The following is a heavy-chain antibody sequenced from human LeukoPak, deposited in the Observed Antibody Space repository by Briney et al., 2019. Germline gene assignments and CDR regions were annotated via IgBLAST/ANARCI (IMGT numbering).Heavy chain of an antibody. Sequence: PGGSLRLSCAASGFTFSSYAMSWVRQAPGKGLGWVSAISGSGGSTYYADSVKGRFTISRDNAKNSLYLQMNSLRAEDTAVYYCAREAAAGIRGGGPFDPWGQGTLVTVSS. J-gene: IGHJ5*02. CDR2: ISGSGGST. D-gene: IGHD6-13*01. CDR3: AREAAAGIRGGGPFDP. CDR1: GFTFSSYA. V-gene: IGHV3-23*01.